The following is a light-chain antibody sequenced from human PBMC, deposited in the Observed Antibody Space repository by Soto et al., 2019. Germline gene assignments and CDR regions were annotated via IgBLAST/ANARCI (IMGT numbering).Light chain of an antibody. V-gene: IGKV3-20*01. CDR2: GAS. CDR1: QSVSSSY. CDR3: QQYGSSRT. Sequence: ENVLTQSPGTLSLSPGERATLSCRASQSVSSSYLAWCQQKPGQAPRLLIYGASGRATGIPDRFSGSGSGTDFTLTISRLEPEDFAVYYCQQYGSSRTFGQGTKVEIK. J-gene: IGKJ1*01.